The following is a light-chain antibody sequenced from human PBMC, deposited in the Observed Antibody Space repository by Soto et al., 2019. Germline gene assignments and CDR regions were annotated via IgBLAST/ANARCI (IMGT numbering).Light chain of an antibody. Sequence: EVVLTQSPATMSLYPGEGATLSCRASQSVSTYLAWYQQKPGQAPRLLIFEASKRATGIPDRISGSGSGTDFTLTISSLEPEDFASYYCQQYDSYSWTFGQGTKVEI. V-gene: IGKV3-11*01. CDR2: EAS. J-gene: IGKJ1*01. CDR1: QSVSTY. CDR3: QQYDSYSWT.